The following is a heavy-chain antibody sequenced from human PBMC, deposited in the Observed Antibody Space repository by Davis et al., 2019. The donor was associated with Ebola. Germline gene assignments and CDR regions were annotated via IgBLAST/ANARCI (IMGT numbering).Heavy chain of an antibody. J-gene: IGHJ4*02. CDR2: ISYDGSNK. D-gene: IGHD5-12*01. CDR1: GFTFSSYA. V-gene: IGHV3-30*04. Sequence: GESLKISCAASGFTFSSYAMHWVRQAPGKGLEWVAVISYDGSNKYYADSVKGRFTISRDNSKNTLYLQMNSLRAEDTAVYYCARDGNSEWLRFAGGLFDYWGQGTLVTVSS. CDR3: ARDGNSEWLRFAGGLFDY.